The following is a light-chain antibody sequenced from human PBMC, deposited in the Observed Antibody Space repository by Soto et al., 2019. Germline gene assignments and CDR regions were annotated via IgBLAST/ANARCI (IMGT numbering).Light chain of an antibody. CDR1: SSDVGGYNH. Sequence: QSALTQPASVSGSPGQSITISCTGTSSDVGGYNHVSWYQQYPGKAPKIMIYEVSIRPSGVSYRFSGSKSGNTASLTISGLQAEDEADYYCWSYTSTTTWVFGGGTKLTVL. CDR2: EVS. J-gene: IGLJ3*02. V-gene: IGLV2-14*01. CDR3: WSYTSTTTWV.